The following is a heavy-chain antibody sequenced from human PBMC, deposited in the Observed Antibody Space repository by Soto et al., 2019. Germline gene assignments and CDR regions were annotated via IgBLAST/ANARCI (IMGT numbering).Heavy chain of an antibody. Sequence: EVQLLDSGGGLVQPGGSLRLSCAASGFTFSNYAMTWVRQGPGKGLEWVSGISGSGGRSYYADSVKGRFTISRDNSKNTLYLQMSSLRAEDTAVYYCAKAYSVCSSDHPYSFDFWGQGTLVTVSS. J-gene: IGHJ4*02. CDR2: ISGSGGRS. D-gene: IGHD2-15*01. V-gene: IGHV3-23*01. CDR3: AKAYSVCSSDHPYSFDF. CDR1: GFTFSNYA.